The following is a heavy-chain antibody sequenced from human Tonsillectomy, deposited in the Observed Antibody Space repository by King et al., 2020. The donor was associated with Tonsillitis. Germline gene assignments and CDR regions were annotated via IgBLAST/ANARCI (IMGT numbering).Heavy chain of an antibody. V-gene: IGHV3-33*01. CDR1: GFTFSSYG. Sequence: VQLVESGGGVVQPGRSLRLSCAASGFTFSSYGMHWVRPAPGKGLEWVAVIWYDGSNKYYAYSVKGRFTISRDNSKNTLYLQMNSLRAEDTAVYYCARVAAAGNYFDYWGQGTLVTVSS. D-gene: IGHD6-13*01. J-gene: IGHJ4*02. CDR2: IWYDGSNK. CDR3: ARVAAAGNYFDY.